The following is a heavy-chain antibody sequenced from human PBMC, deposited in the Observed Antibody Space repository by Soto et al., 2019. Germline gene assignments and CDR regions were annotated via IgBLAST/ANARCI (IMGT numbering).Heavy chain of an antibody. Sequence: PGGSLRLSCAASGFTFSSYSMNWVRQAPGKGLERVSYISSSSSTIYYADSVKGRFTISRDNAKNSLYLQMNSLRAEDTAVYYCARDLGLDTFGGASGNWGQGTLVTVSS. CDR1: GFTFSSYS. CDR2: ISSSSSTI. D-gene: IGHD3-16*01. V-gene: IGHV3-48*01. CDR3: ARDLGLDTFGGASGN. J-gene: IGHJ4*02.